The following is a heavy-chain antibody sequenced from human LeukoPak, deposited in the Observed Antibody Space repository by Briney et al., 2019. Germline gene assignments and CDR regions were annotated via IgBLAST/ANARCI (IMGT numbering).Heavy chain of an antibody. Sequence: SGGSKRLSCAASGFTFSNYAMHWVRQAPGRGLEYVSAISSDGGDTYYANSVKDRFTISRDNSKNTLFLQTGSLRAEDMAVYYCARVLYCSGSPCYHPLDYWGQGTLVTVSS. J-gene: IGHJ4*02. CDR1: GFTFSNYA. CDR3: ARVLYCSGSPCYHPLDY. V-gene: IGHV3-64*01. D-gene: IGHD2-15*01. CDR2: ISSDGGDT.